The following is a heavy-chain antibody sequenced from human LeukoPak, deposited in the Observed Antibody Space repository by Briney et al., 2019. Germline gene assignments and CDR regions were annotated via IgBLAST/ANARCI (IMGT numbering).Heavy chain of an antibody. CDR2: ISAYNGNT. Sequence: PVASVKVSCKASGYTFTSYGISWVRQAPGQGLEWMGWISAYNGNTNYAQKFQGRVTMTTDTSTSTAYMELRSLRSDDTAVYYCAGSGDIVAKKSFDYWGQGTLVTVSS. CDR3: AGSGDIVAKKSFDY. V-gene: IGHV1-18*01. CDR1: GYTFTSYG. J-gene: IGHJ4*02. D-gene: IGHD5-12*01.